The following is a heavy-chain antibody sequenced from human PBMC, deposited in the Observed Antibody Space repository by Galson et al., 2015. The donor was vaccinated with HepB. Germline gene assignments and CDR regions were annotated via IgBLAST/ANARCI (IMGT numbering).Heavy chain of an antibody. Sequence: SLRLSCAASGFTFSSYGMHWVRQAPGKGLEWVAVIWYDGSNKYYADSVKGRFTISRDNSKNTLYLQMNSLGAEDTAVYYCARSFGVYYYGSGSFDPWGQGTLVTVSS. CDR2: IWYDGSNK. CDR1: GFTFSSYG. V-gene: IGHV3-33*08. D-gene: IGHD3-10*01. CDR3: ARSFGVYYYGSGSFDP. J-gene: IGHJ5*02.